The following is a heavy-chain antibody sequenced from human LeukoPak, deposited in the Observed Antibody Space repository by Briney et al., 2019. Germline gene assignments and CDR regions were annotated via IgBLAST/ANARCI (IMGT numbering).Heavy chain of an antibody. Sequence: GASVKVSCKASGYTFTSYGISWVRQAPGQGLEWMGWINTYNGNTKYAQRLQGRVTMTTDTSTTTAYMDLRSLRSDDTAVFYCARNAPWNYYDAFDIWGQGTMVFVSS. CDR3: ARNAPWNYYDAFDI. J-gene: IGHJ3*02. CDR1: GYTFTSYG. D-gene: IGHD1-7*01. V-gene: IGHV1-18*01. CDR2: INTYNGNT.